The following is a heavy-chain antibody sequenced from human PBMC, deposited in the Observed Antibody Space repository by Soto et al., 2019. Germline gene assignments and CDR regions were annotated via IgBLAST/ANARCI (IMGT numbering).Heavy chain of an antibody. CDR3: AKDTPHGAEAFQH. CDR2: ISYDGSNK. V-gene: IGHV3-30*18. J-gene: IGHJ1*01. CDR1: GFTFSSYG. Sequence: GGSLRLSCAASGFTFSSYGMLWVRQAPGKGLEWVAVISYDGSNKYYADSVKGRFTISRDNSKNTLYLQMNSLRAEDTSVYYCAKDTPHGAEAFQHWGQGTLVTVSS.